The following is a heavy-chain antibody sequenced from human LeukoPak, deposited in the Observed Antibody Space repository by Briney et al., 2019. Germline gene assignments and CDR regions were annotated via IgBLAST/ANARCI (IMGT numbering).Heavy chain of an antibody. J-gene: IGHJ6*02. Sequence: GGSLRLSCAASDFILRAYGMNWVRQAPGKGLVWVSHVNFDGSSTSYADSVKGRFTISRDNAKNTLYLQMNSLRVEDTAVYYCARGVDYGLDVWGQGTTVTVSS. CDR2: VNFDGSST. CDR3: ARGVDYGLDV. D-gene: IGHD2-15*01. V-gene: IGHV3-74*01. CDR1: DFILRAYG.